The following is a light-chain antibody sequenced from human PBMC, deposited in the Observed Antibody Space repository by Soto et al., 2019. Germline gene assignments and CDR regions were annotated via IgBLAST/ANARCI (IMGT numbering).Light chain of an antibody. CDR2: EVS. V-gene: IGLV2-8*01. J-gene: IGLJ2*01. Sequence: QPVLTQPPSASGSPGQSVTISCTGTSSDVGGYNYVSWYQQHPGKAPKLMIYEVSKRPSGVPDRVSGSKSGNTPSLTVSGLQAEDEADYYCSSYAGSNNLGVFGGGTKVTVL. CDR3: SSYAGSNNLGV. CDR1: SSDVGGYNY.